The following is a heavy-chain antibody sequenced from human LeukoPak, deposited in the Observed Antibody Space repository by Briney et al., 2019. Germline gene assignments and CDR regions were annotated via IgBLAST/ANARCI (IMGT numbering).Heavy chain of an antibody. Sequence: GGSLRLSCAASGFTVSSNYMSWVRQAPGKGLEWVSVIYSGGGTYYADSVKGRFTISRDNSKNTLYLQMNSLRPDDSAVYYCVKDLGSAITSALALDVWGQGTTVTVSS. V-gene: IGHV3-53*01. CDR2: IYSGGGT. J-gene: IGHJ6*02. CDR3: VKDLGSAITSALALDV. CDR1: GFTVSSNY. D-gene: IGHD2-15*01.